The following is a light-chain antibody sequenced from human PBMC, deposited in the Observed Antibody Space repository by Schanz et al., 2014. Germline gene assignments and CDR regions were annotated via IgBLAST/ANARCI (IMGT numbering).Light chain of an antibody. CDR1: QSVSSSY. J-gene: IGKJ5*01. CDR3: QQRSNWPPVT. V-gene: IGKV3D-20*02. Sequence: EIVLTQSPGTLSLSPGERATLSCRASQSVSSSYLAWYQQKPGQAPRLLIYGASSRATGIPDRFSGSGSVTDFTLTISSLEPEDFAVYYCQQRSNWPPVTFGQGTRLEIK. CDR2: GAS.